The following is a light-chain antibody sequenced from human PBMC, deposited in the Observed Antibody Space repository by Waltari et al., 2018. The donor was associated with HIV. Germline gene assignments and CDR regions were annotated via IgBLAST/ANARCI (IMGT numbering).Light chain of an antibody. CDR3: QQSYSVHRT. J-gene: IGKJ1*01. CDR1: QSLLYSSDQKNY. Sequence: ILMTQSPDSLAVSLGERATINCKSSQSLLYSSDQKNYLCWYQQKPGQPAQLLIYLASTRASGVPDRFSRRRSGTHFTLTVYSLLTEDVPPYYWQQSYSVHRTFGQATNLEIK. CDR2: LAS. V-gene: IGKV4-1*01.